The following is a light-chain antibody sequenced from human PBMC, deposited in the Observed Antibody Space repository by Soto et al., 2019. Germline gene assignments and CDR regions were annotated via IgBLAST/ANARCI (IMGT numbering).Light chain of an antibody. V-gene: IGKV3-20*01. Sequence: EIVLTQSPGTVSLSPGERVTLSCRASQSVTSNSLAWYQQKPGQAPRLLMSGASRRATGIPARFSGSGSGTDFTVAISRLEPEDFAVYYCQQYGGSPYTFGQGTKLEIK. CDR1: QSVTSNS. CDR3: QQYGGSPYT. CDR2: GAS. J-gene: IGKJ2*01.